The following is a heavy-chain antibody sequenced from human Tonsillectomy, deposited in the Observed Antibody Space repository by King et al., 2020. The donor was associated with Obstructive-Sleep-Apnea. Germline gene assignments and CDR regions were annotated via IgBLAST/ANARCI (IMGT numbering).Heavy chain of an antibody. CDR3: ARGLTYYYDSSGYPTV. Sequence: QLVQSGAEVKKPGESLKISCKGSGYSFTSYWIGWVRQMPGKGLEWMGIIYPGDSDTRYSPSFQGQVTISADKSISTAYLQWSSLKASDTAMYYCARGLTYYYDSSGYPTVWGQGTLVTVSS. CDR1: GYSFTSYW. CDR2: IYPGDSDT. V-gene: IGHV5-51*01. J-gene: IGHJ4*02. D-gene: IGHD3-22*01.